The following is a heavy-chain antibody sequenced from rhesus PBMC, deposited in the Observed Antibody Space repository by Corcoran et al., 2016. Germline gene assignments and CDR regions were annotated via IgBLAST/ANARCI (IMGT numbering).Heavy chain of an antibody. J-gene: IGHJ5-1*01. Sequence: QVQLQESGPGLVKPSETLSLTCAVPGYSISSDYYWSWIRQPPGKGLECIGYLNYGRATSYTPSLMSRFTISRVTSKNQFSLKLSSVTAADTAVYYCASFRPHNRFDVWGPGVLVTVSS. V-gene: IGHV4-122*02. CDR2: LNYGRAT. CDR3: ASFRPHNRFDV. CDR1: GYSISSDYY.